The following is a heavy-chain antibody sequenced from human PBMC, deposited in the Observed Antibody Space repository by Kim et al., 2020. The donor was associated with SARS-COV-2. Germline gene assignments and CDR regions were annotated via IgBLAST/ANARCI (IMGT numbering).Heavy chain of an antibody. CDR1: GFTFGDYA. CDR3: GGARVFVELVPGY. D-gene: IGHD6-13*01. J-gene: IGHJ4*02. Sequence: GGSLRLSCAASGFTFGDYAMHWVRQAPGKGLEWVSGISWNSGSIGYADSVKGRFTISRDNAKNSLYLQMNSLRAEDTAGGGGGGARVFVELVPGYWGQ. V-gene: IGHV3-9*01. CDR2: ISWNSGSI.